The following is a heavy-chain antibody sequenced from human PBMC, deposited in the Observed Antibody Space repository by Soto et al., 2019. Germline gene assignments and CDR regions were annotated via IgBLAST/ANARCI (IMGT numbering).Heavy chain of an antibody. CDR3: ARDPPATRHGMDV. J-gene: IGHJ6*02. CDR1: GFTVSSNQ. CDR2: IYSGGST. V-gene: IGHV3-53*01. Sequence: GWALRLSCEASGFTVSSNQLRSVRQAPGKGLEWVSVIYSGGSTYYAESVRGRFTISRDNYKNTLYLQMKSLRAEDTAVYYCARDPPATRHGMDVWGQGTTVTVSS.